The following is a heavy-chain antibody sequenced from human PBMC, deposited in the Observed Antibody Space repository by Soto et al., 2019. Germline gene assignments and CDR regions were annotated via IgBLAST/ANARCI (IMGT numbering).Heavy chain of an antibody. V-gene: IGHV3-74*01. J-gene: IGHJ5*02. CDR3: ARGTIFGVVIPNWFDP. CDR1: GFTFSSYW. CDR2: INSDGSST. D-gene: IGHD3-3*01. Sequence: PGGSLRLSCAASGFTFSSYWMHWVRQAPGKELVWVSRINSDGSSTSYADSVKGRFTISRDNAKNTLYLQMNSLRAEDTAVYYCARGTIFGVVIPNWFDPWGQGTLVTVSS.